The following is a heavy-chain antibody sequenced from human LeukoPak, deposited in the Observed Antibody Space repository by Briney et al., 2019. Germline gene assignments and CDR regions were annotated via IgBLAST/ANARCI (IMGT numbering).Heavy chain of an antibody. CDR2: IGTAGDT. J-gene: IGHJ6*02. Sequence: GGSLRLSCAASGFTFSSYDMHWVRQATGKGLEWVSAIGTAGDTYYPGSVKGRFTISRENAKNSLYLQMNSLRAGDTAVYYCARVPAMVRGVTSMGLNYYYGMDVWGQGTTATVSS. CDR1: GFTFSSYD. V-gene: IGHV3-13*04. CDR3: ARVPAMVRGVTSMGLNYYYGMDV. D-gene: IGHD3-10*01.